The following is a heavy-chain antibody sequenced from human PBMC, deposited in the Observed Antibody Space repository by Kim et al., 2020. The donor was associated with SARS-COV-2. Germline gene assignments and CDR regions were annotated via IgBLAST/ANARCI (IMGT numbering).Heavy chain of an antibody. D-gene: IGHD6-13*01. CDR3: ARWEEGQQLGGFDP. CDR2: IYYSGST. Sequence: SETLSLTCTVSGGSISSGGYYWSWIRQHPGKGLEWIGYIYYSGSTYYNPSLKSRVTISVDTSKNQFSLKLSSVTAADTAVYYCARWEEGQQLGGFDPWGQGTLVTVSS. CDR1: GGSISSGGYY. V-gene: IGHV4-31*03. J-gene: IGHJ5*02.